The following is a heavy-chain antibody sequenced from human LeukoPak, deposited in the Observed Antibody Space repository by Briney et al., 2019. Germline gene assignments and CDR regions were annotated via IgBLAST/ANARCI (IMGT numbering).Heavy chain of an antibody. CDR2: ISGYNGNT. CDR1: GYTFNTYG. Sequence: ASLKVSCKASGYTFNTYGITWVRQAPGQGLEWMGWISGYNGNTNYAQKLQGRVTMTTDTSTSTAYMELRSLRSDDTAVYYCARASGITGTSRTSDDVFDIWGRGTMVTLSS. D-gene: IGHD1-7*01. V-gene: IGHV1-18*01. CDR3: ARASGITGTSRTSDDVFDI. J-gene: IGHJ3*02.